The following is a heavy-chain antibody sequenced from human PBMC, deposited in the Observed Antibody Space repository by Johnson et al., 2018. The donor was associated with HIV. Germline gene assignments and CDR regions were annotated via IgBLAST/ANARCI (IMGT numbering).Heavy chain of an antibody. CDR1: GFSFDDYG. J-gene: IGHJ3*02. D-gene: IGHD5-24*01. CDR3: ARKNGRWLQDGAFDI. Sequence: EVQLVESGGGVVRPGGSLRLSCAASGFSFDDYGLTWVRQVPGKGLEWVSGINWNGGSTAYADSVKGRFTISRDNAKNSLYLQMNSLRAEDTALYYCARKNGRWLQDGAFDIWGQGTMVTVSS. CDR2: INWNGGST. V-gene: IGHV3-20*04.